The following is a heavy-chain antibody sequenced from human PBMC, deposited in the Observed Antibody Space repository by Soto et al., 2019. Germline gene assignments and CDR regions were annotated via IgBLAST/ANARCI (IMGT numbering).Heavy chain of an antibody. CDR3: ARGGFGRATLAFDY. V-gene: IGHV4-30-4*01. CDR1: GGSISSGDYY. CDR2: IYYSGST. D-gene: IGHD1-26*01. Sequence: PSETLSLTCTVSGGSISSGDYYWSWIRQPPGKGLEWIGYIYYSGSTYYNPSLKSRVTISVDTSKNQFSLKLSSVTAADTAVYYCARGGFGRATLAFDYWGQGTLVTVSS. J-gene: IGHJ4*02.